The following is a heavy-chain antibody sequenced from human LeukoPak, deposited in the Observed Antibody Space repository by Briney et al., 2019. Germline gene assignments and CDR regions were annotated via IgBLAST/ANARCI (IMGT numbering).Heavy chain of an antibody. J-gene: IGHJ4*02. CDR1: GGTFSSYA. V-gene: IGHV1-69*13. CDR3: ARSHSSGWRLADY. D-gene: IGHD6-19*01. Sequence: GASVKVSSKASGGTFSSYAISWVRQAPGQGLEWMGGIIPIFGTANYAQKFQGRVTITADESTSTAYMELSSLRSEDTAVYYCARSHSSGWRLADYWGQGTLVTVSS. CDR2: IIPIFGTA.